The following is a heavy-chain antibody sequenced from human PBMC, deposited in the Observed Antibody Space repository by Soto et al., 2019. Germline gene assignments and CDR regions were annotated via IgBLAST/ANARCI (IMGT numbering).Heavy chain of an antibody. CDR1: GGSISSDNYY. J-gene: IGHJ4*02. V-gene: IGHV4-39*01. D-gene: IGHD5-18*01. CDR3: ARINKGYGTDS. CDR2: IYHSGNT. Sequence: SETLSLTCSVSGGSISSDNYYWGWIRQTPGKGLEWIGSIYHSGNTYYNPSLKSRLTISVDTSKSRFSLTLSSVTAADSAVYYCARINKGYGTDSWGQGALVTVSS.